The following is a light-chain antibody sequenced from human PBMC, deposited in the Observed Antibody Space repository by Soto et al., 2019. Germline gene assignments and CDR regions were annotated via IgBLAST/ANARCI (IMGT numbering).Light chain of an antibody. V-gene: IGLV1-40*01. Sequence: QSVLTQPPSVSGAPGQRVTISCTGSSSNIGAGYDVHWYQQLPGTAPKLLIYGNSNRPSGVPDRFSGSKSGTSASLVITGLQAEDEADYYCQSYDSSLSGPVFGGGTKVTVL. CDR1: SSNIGAGYD. CDR2: GNS. J-gene: IGLJ2*01. CDR3: QSYDSSLSGPV.